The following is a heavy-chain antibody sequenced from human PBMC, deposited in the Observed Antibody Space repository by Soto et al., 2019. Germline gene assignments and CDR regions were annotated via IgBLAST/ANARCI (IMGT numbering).Heavy chain of an antibody. CDR3: GRGDMVRGGYYGMDV. V-gene: IGHV3-74*01. J-gene: IGHJ6*02. Sequence: EVQLVESGGGLVQPGGSLRLSCAASGFTFSSYWLHWVRQTPGKGLVWVSRINGDGSSTRYADSVKGRFTISRDNAKNTLYLQMNSLRAEYTAVYYCGRGDMVRGGYYGMDVWGQGNTVTVSS. CDR2: INGDGSST. D-gene: IGHD3-10*01. CDR1: GFTFSSYW.